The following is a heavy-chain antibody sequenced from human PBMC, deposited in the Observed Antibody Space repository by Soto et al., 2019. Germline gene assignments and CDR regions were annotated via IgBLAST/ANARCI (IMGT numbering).Heavy chain of an antibody. CDR1: GYSFTSYW. CDR2: IYPGDSDT. CDR3: ARLARHCSGGSCYSDY. V-gene: IGHV5-51*01. J-gene: IGHJ4*02. D-gene: IGHD2-15*01. Sequence: GESLKISCKGSGYSFTSYWIGWVRQMPGKGLEWMGIIYPGDSDTRYSPSFQGQVTISADKSISTAYLQWSSLKASDTAMYYCARLARHCSGGSCYSDYWGQGTLVTVSS.